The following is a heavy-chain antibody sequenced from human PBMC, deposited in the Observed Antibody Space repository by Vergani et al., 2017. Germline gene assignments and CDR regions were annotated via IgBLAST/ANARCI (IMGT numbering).Heavy chain of an antibody. Sequence: VQLVESGGGLVQPGGSLRLSCAASGFTFSSYAMSWVRQAPGKGLEWVAVIWYDGSNKYYADSVKGRFTISRDNSKNTLYLQMNSLRAEDTAVYYCARDGGIVATMSAFDIWGQGTMVTVSS. J-gene: IGHJ3*02. D-gene: IGHD5-12*01. CDR3: ARDGGIVATMSAFDI. V-gene: IGHV3-33*08. CDR2: IWYDGSNK. CDR1: GFTFSSYA.